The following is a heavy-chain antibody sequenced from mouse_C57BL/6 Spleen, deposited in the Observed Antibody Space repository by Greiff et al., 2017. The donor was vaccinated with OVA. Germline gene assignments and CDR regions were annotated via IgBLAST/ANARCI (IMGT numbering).Heavy chain of an antibody. CDR2: INPYNGGT. D-gene: IGHD1-1*01. V-gene: IGHV1-19*01. J-gene: IGHJ4*01. CDR3: ATIYGSSDYYAMDY. Sequence: VQLQQSGPVLVKPGASVKMSCKASGYTFTDYYMNWVKQSHGKSLEWIGVINPYNGGTSYNQKFKGKATLTVDKSSSTAYMELNSLTSEDSAVYYCATIYGSSDYYAMDYWGQGTSVTVSS. CDR1: GYTFTDYY.